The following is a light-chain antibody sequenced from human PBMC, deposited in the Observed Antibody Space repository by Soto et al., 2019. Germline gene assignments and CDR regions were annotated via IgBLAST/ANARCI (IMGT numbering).Light chain of an antibody. J-gene: IGKJ5*01. CDR1: QDIKSW. CDR3: QQADSFPIT. Sequence: DIQMTQSSPSVSASIGDTVTITCRASQDIKSWLAWYQQKPGNAPKVLIYAVSTLQSGVPSRFRGSGSGTDFTLTISSLQPEDFATYDCQQADSFPITFGRGTRLEIK. V-gene: IGKV1D-12*01. CDR2: AVS.